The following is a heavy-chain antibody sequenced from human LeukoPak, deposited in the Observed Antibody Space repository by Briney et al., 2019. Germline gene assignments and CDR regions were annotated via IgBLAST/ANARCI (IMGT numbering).Heavy chain of an antibody. CDR1: GFTFSSYE. J-gene: IGHJ4*02. V-gene: IGHV3-48*03. D-gene: IGHD6-13*01. CDR3: AKGGSIAAARLVY. Sequence: PGGSLRLSCAASGFTFSSYEMNWVRQAPGKGLEWVSYISSSGSTIYYADSVKGRFTISRDNSKNTLYLQMNSLRAEDTAVYYCAKGGSIAAARLVYWGQGTLVTVSS. CDR2: ISSSGSTI.